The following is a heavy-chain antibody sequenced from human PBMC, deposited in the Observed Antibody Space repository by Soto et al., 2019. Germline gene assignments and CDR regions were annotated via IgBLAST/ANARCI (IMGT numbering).Heavy chain of an antibody. D-gene: IGHD6-19*01. V-gene: IGHV2-5*02. CDR2: IYWDDDK. CDR1: GFSLRTSGVG. CDR3: AHNEGPVAGALDY. J-gene: IGHJ4*02. Sequence: QITLKESGPTLVKPTQTLTLTCTFSGFSLRTSGVGVAWTRQAPGKALEWLALIYWDDDKRYSPSLKSRLTXTXDXXKKQVVLTVTNMDPADTATYYCAHNEGPVAGALDYWGQGTLVTVSS.